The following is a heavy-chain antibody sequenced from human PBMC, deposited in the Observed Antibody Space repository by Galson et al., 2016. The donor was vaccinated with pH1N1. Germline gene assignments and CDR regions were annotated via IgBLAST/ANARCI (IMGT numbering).Heavy chain of an antibody. D-gene: IGHD2-8*01. CDR2: IIPIFGAA. CDR3: ASPPPSNGHLNYYYDMDV. V-gene: IGHV1-69*06. Sequence: SVKVSCKASGDTLDRYAISWVRQAPGQGLEWMGGIIPIFGAATYSQKFQGRVTITVDKSTSTAYMELSSLRSEDTAVDYCASPPPSNGHLNYYYDMDVWGKGTTVTVSS. CDR1: GDTLDRYA. J-gene: IGHJ6*03.